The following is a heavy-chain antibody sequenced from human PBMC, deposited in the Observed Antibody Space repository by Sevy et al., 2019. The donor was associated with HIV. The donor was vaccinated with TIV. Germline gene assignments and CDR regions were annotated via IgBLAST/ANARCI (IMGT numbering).Heavy chain of an antibody. V-gene: IGHV3-48*02. D-gene: IGHD3-3*01. CDR1: GFTFSSYS. J-gene: IGHJ4*02. CDR3: ARAHYDFWSSYTDY. Sequence: GGSLRLSCSASGFTFSSYSMNWVRQAPGKGLEWVSYISSSSSTIYYADSVKGRFTISRDNAKNSLYLQMNSLRDEDTAVYYCARAHYDFWSSYTDYWGQGTLVTVSS. CDR2: ISSSSSTI.